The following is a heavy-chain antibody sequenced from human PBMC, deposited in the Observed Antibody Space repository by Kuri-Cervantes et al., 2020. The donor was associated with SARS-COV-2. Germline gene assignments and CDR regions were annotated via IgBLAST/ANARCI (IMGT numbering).Heavy chain of an antibody. J-gene: IGHJ4*02. D-gene: IGHD2-2*01. CDR2: ISSGSNSI. V-gene: IGHV3-48*01. Sequence: GESLKISCAASGFTFSSSSINWVRQAPGKGLEWVSYISSGSNSIYYADSVKGRFTISRDNSKNSLYLQMNSLRVEDTAVYYCVQQIAVVDYYFDFWGQGTLVTVSS. CDR3: VQQIAVVDYYFDF. CDR1: GFTFSSSS.